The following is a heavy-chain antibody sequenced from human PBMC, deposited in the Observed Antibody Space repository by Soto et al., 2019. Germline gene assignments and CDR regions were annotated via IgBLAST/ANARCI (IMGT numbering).Heavy chain of an antibody. CDR1: VLTFSIVW. D-gene: IGHD6-19*01. Sequence: SGGSLRLSCAASVLTFSIVWMNWVRQAPGKGLEWVGHIRPKNEGGTADYAAPVKGRFTISRDDSKNTLYLQMNSLKTEDTAVYYCTTDLHTSSGPSMDVWGQGTTVTVSS. CDR3: TTDLHTSSGPSMDV. J-gene: IGHJ6*02. V-gene: IGHV3-15*07. CDR2: IRPKNEGGTA.